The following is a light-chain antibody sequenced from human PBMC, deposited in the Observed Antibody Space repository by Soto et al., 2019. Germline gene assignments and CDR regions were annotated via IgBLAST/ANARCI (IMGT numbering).Light chain of an antibody. Sequence: QSVLTQPASVSGSPGQSITISCTGTSSDVGGYNYVSWYQQHPGKAPKLMIYDVSNRPSGVSNRFSGSKSGNTASLTISGLQDEDEADYYCSSYTSNSTHVVFGGGTKLTVL. J-gene: IGLJ2*01. V-gene: IGLV2-14*01. CDR1: SSDVGGYNY. CDR2: DVS. CDR3: SSYTSNSTHVV.